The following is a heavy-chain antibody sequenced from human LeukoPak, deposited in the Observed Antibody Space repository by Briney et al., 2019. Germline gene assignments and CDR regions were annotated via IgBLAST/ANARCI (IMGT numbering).Heavy chain of an antibody. CDR2: INHNGRT. J-gene: IGHJ5*01. CDR3: ARGRSRVTVFGVALNWFDS. CDR1: GGSFSNYV. D-gene: IGHD3-3*01. Sequence: LETLSLTCAVYGGSFSNYVWTWIRQPPGKGLEWIGEINHNGRTNYNPSLKSRLTISADTSKNQFSLKLRSVTAADTAVYYCARGRSRVTVFGVALNWFDSWGQGSLVSVSS. V-gene: IGHV4-34*01.